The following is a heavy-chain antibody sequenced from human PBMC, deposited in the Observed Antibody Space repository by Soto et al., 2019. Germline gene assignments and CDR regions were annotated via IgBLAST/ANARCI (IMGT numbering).Heavy chain of an antibody. J-gene: IGHJ6*02. Sequence: EVQLVESGGGLVQPGGSLRLSCTASGFTFSSYSMNWVRQAPGKGLEWVSYISSSSSTIYYADSVKGRFTISRHNAKNSLYLKMNRLRDEDTAVYYCARDLVVTLGGVIVLKVYDDMGVWGQGTTVTVSS. CDR3: ARDLVVTLGGVIVLKVYDDMGV. V-gene: IGHV3-48*02. CDR2: ISSSSSTI. D-gene: IGHD3-16*02. CDR1: GFTFSSYS.